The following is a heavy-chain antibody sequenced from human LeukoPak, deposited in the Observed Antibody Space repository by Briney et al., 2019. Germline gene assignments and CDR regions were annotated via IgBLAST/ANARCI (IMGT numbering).Heavy chain of an antibody. CDR1: GGSISSGGYY. CDR2: IYHSGST. CDR3: ARVPQTAQYFQH. V-gene: IGHV4-30-2*01. Sequence: SQTLSLTCTVSGGSISSGGYYWSWIRQPPGKGLEWIGYIYHSGSTYYNPSLKSRVTISVDRSKNQFSLKLSSVTAADTAVYYCARVPQTAQYFQHWGQGTLVTVSS. J-gene: IGHJ1*01.